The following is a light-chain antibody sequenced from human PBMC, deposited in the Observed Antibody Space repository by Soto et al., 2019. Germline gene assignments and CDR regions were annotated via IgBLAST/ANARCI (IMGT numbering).Light chain of an antibody. CDR1: PSVTNY. Sequence: EIVLTQSPATLSLSPGERATLSFRASPSVTNYLAWYQQNPGQPPRIIIYGAFNREAGIPARFSGSGAGTECSRTIRRLEPDDFEVDDCQQYGSSTRTFGQGTKVDIK. V-gene: IGKV3-20*01. CDR2: GAF. CDR3: QQYGSSTRT. J-gene: IGKJ1*01.